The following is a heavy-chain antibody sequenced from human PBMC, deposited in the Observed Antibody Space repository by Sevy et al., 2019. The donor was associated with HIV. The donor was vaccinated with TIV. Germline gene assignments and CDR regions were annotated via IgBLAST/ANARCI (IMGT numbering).Heavy chain of an antibody. J-gene: IGHJ6*03. V-gene: IGHV3-72*01. D-gene: IGHD2-15*01. CDR3: VRGPNCGVGGCQQISPYCLDV. Sequence: GGSLRLSCAASGFTFSDHYVDWARQAPGKGLEWVGRIRNRPNSYTTEYAASGKGRFTISRDDSKNSVYLQMNSLKTQDSAVYYCVRGPNCGVGGCQQISPYCLDVWGKGATVTVSS. CDR2: IRNRPNSYTT. CDR1: GFTFSDHY.